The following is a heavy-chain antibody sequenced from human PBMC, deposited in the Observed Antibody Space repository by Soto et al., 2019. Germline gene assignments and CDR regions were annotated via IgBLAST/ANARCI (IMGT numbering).Heavy chain of an antibody. CDR2: IIPVFGRP. V-gene: IGHV1-69*13. CDR1: GGSFSSFG. D-gene: IGHD5-12*01. CDR3: AREGSGYNL. Sequence: SVKVSFKASGGSFSSFGISWVRQAPGQGLEWMGGIIPVFGRPNYAQRFRGRLTITADESTNTVYLELIDLRSEDTAVYYCAREGSGYNLWGQGTQVTVSS. J-gene: IGHJ1*01.